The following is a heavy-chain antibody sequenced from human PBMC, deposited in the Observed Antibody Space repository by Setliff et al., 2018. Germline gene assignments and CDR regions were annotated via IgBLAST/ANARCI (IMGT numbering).Heavy chain of an antibody. V-gene: IGHV4-59*11. CDR1: GGSSSSHY. D-gene: IGHD2-15*01. J-gene: IGHJ4*02. CDR2: IHYSGTT. Sequence: SEPLSLTCTVSGGSSSSHYWSWIRQPPGKGLEWIGYIHYSGTTNYNPSLKSRVTLSLDTAKNQFSLELRAVTAADTALYYCARENGYCSGGACYFMFDYWGQGTLVTVSS. CDR3: ARENGYCSGGACYFMFDY.